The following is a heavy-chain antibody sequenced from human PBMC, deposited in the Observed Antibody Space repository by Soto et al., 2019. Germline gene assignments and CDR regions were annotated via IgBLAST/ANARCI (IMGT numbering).Heavy chain of an antibody. D-gene: IGHD3-10*01. Sequence: GGSLRLSCAASGFTFSDYYMSWIRQAPGKGLEWVSYISSSGSTIYYADAVKGRFTNSRDNAKNSLYLQMNSLRAEDTAVYYCERSGRNVLLWFGDLLAYYFDYWGQGT. CDR1: GFTFSDYY. V-gene: IGHV3-11*01. CDR2: ISSSGSTI. J-gene: IGHJ4*02. CDR3: ERSGRNVLLWFGDLLAYYFDY.